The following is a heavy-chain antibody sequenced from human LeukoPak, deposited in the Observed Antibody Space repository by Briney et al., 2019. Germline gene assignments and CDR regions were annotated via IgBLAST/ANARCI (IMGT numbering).Heavy chain of an antibody. CDR1: GGSFSGYY. J-gene: IGHJ4*02. CDR3: ARGFNWNSPRYFDY. D-gene: IGHD1-7*01. Sequence: SETLSLTCAVYGGSFSGYYWSWIRQPPGKGLEWIGEINHSGSTNYNPSLKSRVTISVDTAKNQFSLKLSSVTAADTAVYYCARGFNWNSPRYFDYWGQGTLVTVSS. V-gene: IGHV4-34*01. CDR2: INHSGST.